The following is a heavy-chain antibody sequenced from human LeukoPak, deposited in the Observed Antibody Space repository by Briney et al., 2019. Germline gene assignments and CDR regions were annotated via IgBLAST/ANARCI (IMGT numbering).Heavy chain of an antibody. D-gene: IGHD2-2*01. J-gene: IGHJ5*02. Sequence: ASVKVSCKASGYTFSGYYMHWVRQAPGQGLEWMGWINPKSGGTNEAQKFHDRVTMTRDTSIRTAYMELSRLRSDDTAVYYCARDEGRRRGYQLQIEDEDWFDPWGQGTLVTVSS. CDR2: INPKSGGT. V-gene: IGHV1-2*02. CDR1: GYTFSGYY. CDR3: ARDEGRRRGYQLQIEDEDWFDP.